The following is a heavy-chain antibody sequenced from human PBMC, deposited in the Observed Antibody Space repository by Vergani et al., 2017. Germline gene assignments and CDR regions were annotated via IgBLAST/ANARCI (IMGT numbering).Heavy chain of an antibody. CDR3: ASSPRGENYDSSGYYYRTYYYYYYMDG. CDR1: GFTFSSYA. V-gene: IGHV3-30-3*01. D-gene: IGHD3-22*01. Sequence: QVQLVESGGGVVQPGRSLRLSCAASGFTFSSYAMHWVRQAPGKGLEWGAVISYDGSNKYYADSVKGRFTISRDNSKNTLYLQMNSLRAEDTAVYYCASSPRGENYDSSGYYYRTYYYYYYMDGWGKGSSVTVYS. CDR2: ISYDGSNK. J-gene: IGHJ6*03.